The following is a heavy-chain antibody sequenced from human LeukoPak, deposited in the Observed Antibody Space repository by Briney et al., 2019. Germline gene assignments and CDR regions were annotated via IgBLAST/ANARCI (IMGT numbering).Heavy chain of an antibody. V-gene: IGHV3-30*03. D-gene: IGHD3-3*01. CDR2: ISYDGSNK. Sequence: GGSLRLSCAASGFTFSSYGMHWVRQAPGKGLEWVAVISYDGSNKYYADSVKGRFTISRDNSKNTLYLQMNSLRAEDTAVYYCARDVGSWSGYRLDYWGQGTLVTVSS. CDR3: ARDVGSWSGYRLDY. CDR1: GFTFSSYG. J-gene: IGHJ4*02.